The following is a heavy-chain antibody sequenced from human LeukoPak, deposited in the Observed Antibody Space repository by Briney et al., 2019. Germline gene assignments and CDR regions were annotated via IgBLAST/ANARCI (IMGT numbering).Heavy chain of an antibody. CDR2: INHSGST. CDR3: ARGSDY. V-gene: IGHV4-34*01. J-gene: IGHJ4*02. Sequence: SETLSLTCAVYGGSFSGYYWSWIRQPPGKGLEWIGEINHSGSTNYNPSLKSRVTISVDTSKNQFSLKLSSVTAADTAVYYCARGSDYWGQGTLVTVSS. CDR1: GGSFSGYY.